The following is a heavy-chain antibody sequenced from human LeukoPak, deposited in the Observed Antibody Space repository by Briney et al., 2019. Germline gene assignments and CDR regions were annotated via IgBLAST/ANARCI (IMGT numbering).Heavy chain of an antibody. V-gene: IGHV3-7*01. CDR3: ARRAFFGTYYQFYYYMDV. Sequence: GGSLRLSCAASGFTFSSYWMSWVRQAPGKGLEWVANIKQDGSEKYYVDSVKGRFTISRDNAKNSLYLQMNSLRAEDTAVYYCARRAFFGTYYQFYYYMDVWGKGTTVTVSS. D-gene: IGHD1-26*01. CDR1: GFTFSSYW. CDR2: IKQDGSEK. J-gene: IGHJ6*03.